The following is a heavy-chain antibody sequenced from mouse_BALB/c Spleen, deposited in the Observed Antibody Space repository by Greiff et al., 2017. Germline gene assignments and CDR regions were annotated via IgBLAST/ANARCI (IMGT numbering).Heavy chain of an antibody. CDR1: GFTFSDYY. CDR3: ARDKNRAMDY. CDR2: ISDGGSYT. Sequence: EVQVVESGGGLVKPGGSLKLSCAASGFTFSDYYMYWVRQTPEKRLEWVATISDGGSYTYYPDSVKGRFTISRDNAKNNLYLQMSSLKSEDTAMYYCARDKNRAMDYWGQGTSVTVSS. J-gene: IGHJ4*01. V-gene: IGHV5-4*02. D-gene: IGHD2-14*01.